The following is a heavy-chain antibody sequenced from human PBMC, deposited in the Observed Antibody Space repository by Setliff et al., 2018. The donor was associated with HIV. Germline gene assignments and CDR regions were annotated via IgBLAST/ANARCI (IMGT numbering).Heavy chain of an antibody. CDR3: ARMELYCSGGSCYNYYYYGMDV. Sequence: ASVKVSCKTSGYDFRRYGIAWVRQVPGHGLEWMGWINPNSGGTNYAQKFQGRVTMTRDTSISTAYMELSRLRSDDTAVYYCARMELYCSGGSCYNYYYYGMDVWGQGTTVTVSS. V-gene: IGHV1-2*02. D-gene: IGHD2-15*01. CDR1: GYDFRRYG. J-gene: IGHJ6*02. CDR2: INPNSGGT.